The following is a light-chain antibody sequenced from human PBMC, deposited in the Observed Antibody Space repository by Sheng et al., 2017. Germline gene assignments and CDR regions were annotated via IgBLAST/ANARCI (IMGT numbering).Light chain of an antibody. V-gene: IGKV1-33*01. CDR3: QQYDNLPVS. CDR2: DAS. CDR1: QSISSS. Sequence: DIQMTQSPSTLSASVGDRVTITCRASQSISSSLAWYQQKPGRAPKLLIYDASNLETGVPSRFSGSGSGTDFTFTISSLQPEDIATYYCQQYDNLPVSFGQGTKLEIK. J-gene: IGKJ2*01.